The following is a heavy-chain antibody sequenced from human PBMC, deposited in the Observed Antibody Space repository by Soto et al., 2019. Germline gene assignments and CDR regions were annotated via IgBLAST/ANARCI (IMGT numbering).Heavy chain of an antibody. CDR3: ARHEEYSSGWYYIDY. V-gene: IGHV4-59*08. Sequence: PSETLSLTCTVSGGSISSYYWSWIRQPPGKGLEWIGYIYYSGSTNYNPSLKSRVTISVDTSKNQFSLKLTSVTAADTAVYYCARHEEYSSGWYYIDYWGQGTLVTVSS. CDR1: GGSISSYY. J-gene: IGHJ4*02. CDR2: IYYSGST. D-gene: IGHD6-19*01.